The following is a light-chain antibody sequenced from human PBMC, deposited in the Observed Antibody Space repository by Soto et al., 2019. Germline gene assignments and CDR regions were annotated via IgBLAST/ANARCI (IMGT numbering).Light chain of an antibody. V-gene: IGKV1-5*03. Sequence: DIQMTQSPSTLSASVGDRVIIVCRASQSIGSWLAWYQQKPGKAPKLLIYKASSLESGVPSRFSGSGSGTEFTLTIRSLQPDDFATYYCHQSNTYPWTFGQGTKV. CDR2: KAS. CDR3: HQSNTYPWT. CDR1: QSIGSW. J-gene: IGKJ1*01.